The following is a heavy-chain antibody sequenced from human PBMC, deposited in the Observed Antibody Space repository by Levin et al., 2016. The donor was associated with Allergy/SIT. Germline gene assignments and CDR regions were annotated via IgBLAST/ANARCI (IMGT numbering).Heavy chain of an antibody. CDR1: GYTFTSYA. J-gene: IGHJ6*03. V-gene: IGHV1-3*01. Sequence: ASVKVSCKASGYTFTSYAMHWVRQAPGQRLEWMGWINAGNGNTKYSQKFQGRVTITRDTSASTAYMELSSLRSEDTAVYYCARDPIAALPSYYYYYYMDVWGKGTTVTVSS. CDR3: ARDPIAALPSYYYYYYMDV. D-gene: IGHD6-6*01. CDR2: INAGNGNT.